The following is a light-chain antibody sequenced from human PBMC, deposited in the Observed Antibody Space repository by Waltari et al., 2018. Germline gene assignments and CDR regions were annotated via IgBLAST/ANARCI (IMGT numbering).Light chain of an antibody. CDR2: WAS. J-gene: IGKJ2*02. CDR1: QSVLYSSNNKNY. V-gene: IGKV4-1*01. CDR3: QQYYSPGT. Sequence: DIVMTQSPDSLAVSLGERATINCKSSQSVLYSSNNKNYLAWYQQKPGQPPKLLIYWASTRESGVPDRCSGSGSGTDFTLTISSLQAEDVAVYYWQQYYSPGTFGQGTKLEIK.